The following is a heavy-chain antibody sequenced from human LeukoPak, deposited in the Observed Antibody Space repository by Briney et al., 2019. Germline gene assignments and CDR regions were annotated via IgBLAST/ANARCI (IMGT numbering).Heavy chain of an antibody. J-gene: IGHJ4*02. V-gene: IGHV3-23*01. Sequence: GGSLRLSCAASGFTFSSYAMSWVRQAPGKGLEWVSAISGSGGSTYYADSVKGRFTISRDNSKNTLYLQMNSLRAEDTAVYYCAKQGQAHRYSSGWYDLDYWGQGTLVTVSS. CDR3: AKQGQAHRYSSGWYDLDY. CDR2: ISGSGGST. CDR1: GFTFSSYA. D-gene: IGHD6-19*01.